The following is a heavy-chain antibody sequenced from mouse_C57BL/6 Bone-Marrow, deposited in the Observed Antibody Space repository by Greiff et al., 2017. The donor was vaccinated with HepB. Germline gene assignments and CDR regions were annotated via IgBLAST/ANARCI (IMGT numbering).Heavy chain of an antibody. CDR1: GFTFSSYG. Sequence: EVKLEESGGDLVKPGGSLKLSCAASGFTFSSYGMSWVRQTPDKRLEWVATISSGGSYTYYPDSVKGRFTISRDNAKNTLYLQMSSLKSEDTAMYYCARQGGGNYAMDYWGQGTSVTVSS. CDR2: ISSGGSYT. CDR3: ARQGGGNYAMDY. J-gene: IGHJ4*01. V-gene: IGHV5-6*02.